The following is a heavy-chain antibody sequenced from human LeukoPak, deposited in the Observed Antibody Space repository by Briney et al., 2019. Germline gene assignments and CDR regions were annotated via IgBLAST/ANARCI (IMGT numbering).Heavy chain of an antibody. CDR3: ARRSLSGWYHDY. D-gene: IGHD6-19*01. J-gene: IGHJ4*02. CDR2: IHYSGST. CDR1: GGSITSNNYY. V-gene: IGHV4-39*01. Sequence: PSETLSLTCTVSGGSITSNNYYWGWIRQPPRKGLEWIGTIHYSGSTYYNPSLKSRVTISVDTSKNQFSLNLSPVTAADTAVYYCARRSLSGWYHDYWGQGTLVTVSS.